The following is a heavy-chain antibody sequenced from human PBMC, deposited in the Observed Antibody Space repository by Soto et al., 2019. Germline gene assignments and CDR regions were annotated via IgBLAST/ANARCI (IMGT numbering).Heavy chain of an antibody. V-gene: IGHV2-26*04. CDR1: GFSLSNAGLG. J-gene: IGHJ5*02. Sequence: QVTVKESGPVLVKPTETLTLTCTVSGFSLSNAGLGVSWIRQPPGKALEWLAHIFSNDEKSYSTSLKSRLPTSKDTSKSQVVLIMTNMDPVDTATYYCASTYSSSWYWFDPWGQGTLVTVSS. CDR3: ASTYSSSWYWFDP. D-gene: IGHD6-13*01. CDR2: IFSNDEK.